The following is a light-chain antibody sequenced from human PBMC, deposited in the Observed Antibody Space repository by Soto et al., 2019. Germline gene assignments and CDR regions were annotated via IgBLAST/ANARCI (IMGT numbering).Light chain of an antibody. CDR3: SSYAGRDIWV. V-gene: IGLV2-8*01. CDR2: EVT. J-gene: IGLJ3*02. Sequence: QSVLTQPPSASGSRGQSVTISCTGTSVDINYVSWFQQHPGKAPKLIICEVTKRPSGVPDRFSGSKSGNTASLTVSGLHDDDEADYYCSSYAGRDIWVFGGGTKVTVL. CDR1: SVDINY.